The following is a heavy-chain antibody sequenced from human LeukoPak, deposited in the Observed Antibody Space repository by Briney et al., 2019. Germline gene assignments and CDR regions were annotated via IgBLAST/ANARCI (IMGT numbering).Heavy chain of an antibody. CDR3: ATASGSGSYSFAGGYFDY. Sequence: ASVKVSCKVSGYTLTELSMHWVRQAPGKGLEWMGGFDPEDGETIYAQKFQGRVTMTEDTSTDTAYMELSSLRSEDTGVYYCATASGSGSYSFAGGYFDYWGQGTLVTVSS. CDR2: FDPEDGET. D-gene: IGHD3-10*01. V-gene: IGHV1-24*01. CDR1: GYTLTELS. J-gene: IGHJ4*02.